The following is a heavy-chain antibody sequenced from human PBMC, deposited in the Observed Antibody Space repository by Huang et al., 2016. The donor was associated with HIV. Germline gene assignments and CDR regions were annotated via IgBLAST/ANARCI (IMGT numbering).Heavy chain of an antibody. Sequence: QVQLQQWGAGLLKPSETLSLTCGVNGGSGGGKDVSWTRQRPGKGVEGSGEINDSGATNYNPSRKGRRTISLDKSKKQLSLNLRSVTAADTAVYYCARQWVVLEWLLGMDVWGQGTTVIVSS. V-gene: IGHV4-34*01. CDR2: INDSGAT. D-gene: IGHD3-3*01. CDR1: GGSGGGKD. J-gene: IGHJ6*02. CDR3: ARQWVVLEWLLGMDV.